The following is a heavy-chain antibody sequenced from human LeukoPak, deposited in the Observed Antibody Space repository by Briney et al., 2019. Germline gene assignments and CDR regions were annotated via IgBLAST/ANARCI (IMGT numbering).Heavy chain of an antibody. D-gene: IGHD6-19*01. V-gene: IGHV1-69*06. Sequence: SVKVSCKASGGTFSSFAVSWVRQAPGQGLEWMGGIIPLFDTTNYAQKFQGRVTISADKSTSTIYMEMSSLRSEDTAAYYCASGVAVAGTYYYYGMDVWGKGTTVTVSS. CDR2: IIPLFDTT. CDR1: GGTFSSFA. CDR3: ASGVAVAGTYYYYGMDV. J-gene: IGHJ6*04.